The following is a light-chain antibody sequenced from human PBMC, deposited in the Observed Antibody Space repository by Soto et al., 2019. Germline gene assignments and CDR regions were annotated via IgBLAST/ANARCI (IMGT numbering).Light chain of an antibody. V-gene: IGKV3-11*01. J-gene: IGKJ5*01. CDR3: QQRSNWPSIT. Sequence: EIVLTQSPATLALSPGERATLSCRASQSVSSYLAWYQQKPGQAPRLLISDASNRATGIPARFSGSGFGTDFTLTLSSLEAEDSAVYYCQQRSNWPSITFGQGTRLEIK. CDR2: DAS. CDR1: QSVSSY.